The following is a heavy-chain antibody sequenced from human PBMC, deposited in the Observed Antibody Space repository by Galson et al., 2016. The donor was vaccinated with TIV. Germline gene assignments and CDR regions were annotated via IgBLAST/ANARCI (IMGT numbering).Heavy chain of an antibody. V-gene: IGHV1-18*01. CDR3: ARVPTKTCTFWSGYDNSFCMDV. CDR1: GYTLSSYS. Sequence: SVKVSCKASGYTLSSYSISWVRQAPGQGLEWLGWISGYNGNKNYAQKFQGRVTMTTDTSTSTAYMELRSLRSDDTAVYYCARVPTKTCTFWSGYDNSFCMDVWGKGTTVIVSS. D-gene: IGHD3-3*01. CDR2: ISGYNGNK. J-gene: IGHJ6*03.